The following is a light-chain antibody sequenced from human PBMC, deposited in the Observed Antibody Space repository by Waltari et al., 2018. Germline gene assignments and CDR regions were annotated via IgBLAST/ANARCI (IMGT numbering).Light chain of an antibody. J-gene: IGKJ5*01. V-gene: IGKV3-15*01. CDR2: GAS. CDR1: QSVTSN. CDR3: QQYNNWPT. Sequence: EIVMTQSPATLSVSPGERATLSCRASQSVTSNLAWYQQTPGQAPRLLIYGASTRATGIPARFSGSGSGTEFTLTISSLQSEDFAVYHCQQYNNWPTFGQGTRLEIK.